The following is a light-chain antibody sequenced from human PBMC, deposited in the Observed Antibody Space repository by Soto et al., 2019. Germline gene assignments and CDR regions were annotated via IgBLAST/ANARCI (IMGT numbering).Light chain of an antibody. CDR2: GAS. CDR3: QQYGTLPWT. Sequence: EIVLTQSPGTLSLSPGERATLSCRASQSVSSNYLVWYQQRPGQAPRLLIYGASNRATGIPDRFSGSGSGADFTLNISRLEPEDFAVYHCQQYGTLPWTFGQGTKVE. V-gene: IGKV3-20*01. CDR1: QSVSSNY. J-gene: IGKJ1*01.